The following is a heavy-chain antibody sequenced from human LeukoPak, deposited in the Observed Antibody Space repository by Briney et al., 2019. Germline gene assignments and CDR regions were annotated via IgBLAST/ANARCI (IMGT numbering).Heavy chain of an antibody. D-gene: IGHD1-1*01. J-gene: IGHJ4*02. CDR2: ISYDGSNK. CDR3: ARGKTGTLDY. CDR1: GFTFSSYA. V-gene: IGHV3-30*04. Sequence: GGSLRLSCAASGFTFSSYAMHWVRQAPGKGLEWVAVISYDGSNKYYADSVKGRFTISRDNSENTLYLQMNSLRAEDTAVYYCARGKTGTLDYWGQGTLVTVSS.